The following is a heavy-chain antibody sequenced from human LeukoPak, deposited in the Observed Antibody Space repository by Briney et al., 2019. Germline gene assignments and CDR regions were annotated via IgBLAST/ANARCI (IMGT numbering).Heavy chain of an antibody. CDR1: GFTFSSYG. V-gene: IGHV3-30*03. CDR3: ATHCSSTSCYADY. Sequence: PGGSLRLSCVASGFTFSSYGMHWVRQAPGKGLEWVAVISYDGSNKYYADSVKGRFTISRDNSKNTLYLQMNSLGAEDTAVYYCATHCSSTSCYADYWGQGTLVTVSS. J-gene: IGHJ4*02. CDR2: ISYDGSNK. D-gene: IGHD2-2*01.